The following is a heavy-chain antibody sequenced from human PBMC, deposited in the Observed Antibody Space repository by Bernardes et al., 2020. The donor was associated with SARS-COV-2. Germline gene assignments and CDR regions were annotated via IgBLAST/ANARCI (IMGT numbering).Heavy chain of an antibody. V-gene: IGHV4-39*01. J-gene: IGHJ4*02. CDR2: IYYSGST. D-gene: IGHD3-3*01. CDR3: ASQIARVSGSIFPYYFNY. CDR1: GGSISSSNYY. Sequence: SETLSLTCTVSGGSISSSNYYWGWIRQPPGKGLEWIGSIYYSGSTYYSPSLKSRVTISADTSKNQFSLRLSSVTAADTAVYYCASQIARVSGSIFPYYFNYWGQGTLVTVSS.